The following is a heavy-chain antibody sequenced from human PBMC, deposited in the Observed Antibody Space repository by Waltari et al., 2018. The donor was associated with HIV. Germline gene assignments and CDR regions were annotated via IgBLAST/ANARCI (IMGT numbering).Heavy chain of an antibody. CDR2: SYWNDDK. CDR1: GFSLSTSGVG. J-gene: IGHJ4*02. Sequence: QITLKESGPTLVKPTQTLTLTCTFSGFSLSTSGVGVGWIRQPPGKALEWLELSYWNDDKRYSPSLKSRLTSTKDTSKNQVVLTRTNSDPVDTATDYCAHRPAAHFDYWGQGTLVTVSS. CDR3: AHRPAAHFDY. V-gene: IGHV2-5*01.